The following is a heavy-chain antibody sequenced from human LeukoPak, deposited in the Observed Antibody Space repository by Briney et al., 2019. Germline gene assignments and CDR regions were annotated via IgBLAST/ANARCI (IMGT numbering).Heavy chain of an antibody. CDR2: ISSSSSYI. J-gene: IGHJ6*03. Sequence: PGGCLRLSCAASGFTFSSYSMNWVRQAPGQGLEWVSSISSSSSYIYYAASVKGRFTISRNNAKNSLYLQMNSLRAEDTAVYYCARDYYDFWSGYYGYYYYMDVWGKGTTVTVSS. CDR1: GFTFSSYS. CDR3: ARDYYDFWSGYYGYYYYMDV. V-gene: IGHV3-21*01. D-gene: IGHD3-3*01.